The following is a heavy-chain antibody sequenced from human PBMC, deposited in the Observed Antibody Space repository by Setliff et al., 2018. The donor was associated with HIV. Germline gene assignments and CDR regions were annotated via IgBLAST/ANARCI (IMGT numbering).Heavy chain of an antibody. J-gene: IGHJ3*02. Sequence: SETLSLTCTVSGDSISSYSWNWIRQPPGKGLEWIGYIYSSGSTNYNPSLKSRVTMSADESRNQFSLNLSSVTAADTAVYYCARFPLLHKNAFDIWGQGTMVTVSS. D-gene: IGHD2-15*01. V-gene: IGHV4-4*09. CDR1: GDSISSYS. CDR3: ARFPLLHKNAFDI. CDR2: IYSSGST.